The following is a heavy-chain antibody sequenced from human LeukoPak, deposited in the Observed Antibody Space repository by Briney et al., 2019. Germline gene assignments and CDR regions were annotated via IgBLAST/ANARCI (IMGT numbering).Heavy chain of an antibody. V-gene: IGHV1-2*02. Sequence: ASVKVSCKASGYTFTGYYMHWVRQAPGQGLEWMGWINPNSGGTNYAQKFQGRATMTRETSISTAYMELSRLRSDDTAVYYCARALRAMVSFDYWGQGTLVTVSS. CDR2: INPNSGGT. J-gene: IGHJ4*02. D-gene: IGHD5-18*01. CDR1: GYTFTGYY. CDR3: ARALRAMVSFDY.